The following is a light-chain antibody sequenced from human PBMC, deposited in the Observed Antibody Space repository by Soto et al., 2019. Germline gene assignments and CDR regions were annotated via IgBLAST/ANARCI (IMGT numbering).Light chain of an antibody. V-gene: IGLV2-8*01. CDR1: SSDVGGYNY. CDR3: SSYTGSLVI. CDR2: EVT. J-gene: IGLJ2*01. Sequence: QSVLTQPPSASGSPGQSVTISCTGTSSDVGGYNYGSWYQQHPGKAPKLMIYEVTKRPSGVPDRFSGSKSGNTASLTVSGLQAEDESDYYCSSYTGSLVIFGGGTKLTVL.